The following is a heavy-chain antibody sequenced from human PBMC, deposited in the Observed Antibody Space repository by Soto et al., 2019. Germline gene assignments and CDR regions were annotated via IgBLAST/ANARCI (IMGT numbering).Heavy chain of an antibody. CDR1: GFPFSSYS. CDR3: ARESRSKGTYFDY. V-gene: IGHV3-21*01. J-gene: IGHJ4*02. Sequence: PGGSLRLSCAASGFPFSSYSMNWVRQAPGKGLEWVSSISSSSSYIYYAGSVKGRFTSSRDNAKNSLYLQMNSLRAEDTAVYYCARESRSKGTYFDYWGQGTLVTVSS. CDR2: ISSSSSYI. D-gene: IGHD2-15*01.